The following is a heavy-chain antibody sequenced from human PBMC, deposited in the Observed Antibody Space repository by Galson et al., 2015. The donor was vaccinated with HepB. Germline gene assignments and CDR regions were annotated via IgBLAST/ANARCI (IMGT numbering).Heavy chain of an antibody. CDR2: ILYDGSKK. V-gene: IGHV3-30-3*01. Sequence: SLRLSCAASGFTFSSYAMHWVRQAPGKGLEWVAAILYDGSKKYYAASVEGRFTISRDNSENTLSLQMNSLRPEDTAMYYCYCPNPPIFDSWGQGTLVTVSS. CDR1: GFTFSSYA. J-gene: IGHJ4*01. D-gene: IGHD1-26*01. CDR3: YCPNPPIFDS.